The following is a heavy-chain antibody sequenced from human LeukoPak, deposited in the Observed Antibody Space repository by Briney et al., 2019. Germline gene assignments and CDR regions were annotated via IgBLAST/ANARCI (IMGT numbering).Heavy chain of an antibody. V-gene: IGHV4-39*07. CDR2: IYYSGST. J-gene: IGHJ4*02. D-gene: IGHD1-26*01. CDR1: GGSISSSSYY. Sequence: SETLSLTCTVSGGSISSSSYYWGWIRQPPGKGLEWIGSIYYSGSTYYNPSLKSRVTISVDTSKNQFSLKLSSVTAADTAVYYCASGIVGATTYFDYWGQGTLVTVSS. CDR3: ASGIVGATTYFDY.